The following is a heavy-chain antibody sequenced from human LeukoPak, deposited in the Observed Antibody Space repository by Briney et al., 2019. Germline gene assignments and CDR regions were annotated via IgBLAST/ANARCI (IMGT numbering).Heavy chain of an antibody. CDR2: INPSGGST. J-gene: IGHJ4*02. CDR3: ARGLRYGDYLAPLDY. D-gene: IGHD4-17*01. Sequence: ASVKVSCKASGYTFTSYYMHWVRQAPGQGLEWMGKINPSGGSTSYAQKFQGRVTMTRDTSTSTAYMEVRSLRSDDTAVYYCARGLRYGDYLAPLDYWGQGTLVTVSS. V-gene: IGHV1-46*01. CDR1: GYTFTSYY.